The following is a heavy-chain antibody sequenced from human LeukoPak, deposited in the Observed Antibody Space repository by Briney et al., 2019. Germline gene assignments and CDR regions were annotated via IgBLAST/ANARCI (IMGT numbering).Heavy chain of an antibody. CDR2: INAGNGNT. J-gene: IGHJ4*02. CDR3: ARMVTAIRGDDY. CDR1: GYTFTSYA. D-gene: IGHD2-21*02. Sequence: ASVKVSCKASGYTFTSYAMHWVRQAPGQRLEWMGWINAGNGNTKYSQKFQGRVTMTRDTSISTAYMELSRLRSDDTAVYYCARMVTAIRGDDYWGQGTLVTVSS. V-gene: IGHV1-3*01.